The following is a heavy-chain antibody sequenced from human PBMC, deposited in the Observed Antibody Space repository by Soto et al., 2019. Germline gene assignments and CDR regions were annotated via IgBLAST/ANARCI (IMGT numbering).Heavy chain of an antibody. CDR1: GGTFGSYA. Sequence: QVQLVQSGAEVKKPGSSVKVSCKASGGTFGSYAISWVRQAPGQGLEWMGGIIPIPGTANYAQKFQGRVTIAADESTSTAYMELSSLTSEHTAVYYCARSQGSTASLELYYYYYYGMDVWGQGTTVTVSS. J-gene: IGHJ6*02. V-gene: IGHV1-69*01. CDR2: IIPIPGTA. D-gene: IGHD2-2*01. CDR3: ARSQGSTASLELYYYYYYGMDV.